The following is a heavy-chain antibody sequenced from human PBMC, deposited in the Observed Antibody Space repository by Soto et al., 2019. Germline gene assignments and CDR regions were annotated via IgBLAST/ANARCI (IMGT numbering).Heavy chain of an antibody. J-gene: IGHJ4*02. D-gene: IGHD2-15*01. CDR2: IWYDGSNK. CDR1: GFTFSSYG. CDR3: ARTGGGLLDY. Sequence: QVQLVESGGGVVQPGRSLRLSCAASGFTFSSYGMHWVRQAPGKGLEWVAVIWYDGSNKYYADSVKGRFTISRVNSKNTLYLQMNSLRAEDTAVYYCARTGGGLLDYWGQGTLVTVSS. V-gene: IGHV3-33*01.